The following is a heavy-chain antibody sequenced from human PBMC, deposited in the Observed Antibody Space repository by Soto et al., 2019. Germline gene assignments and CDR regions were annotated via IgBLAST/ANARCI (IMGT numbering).Heavy chain of an antibody. D-gene: IGHD3-22*01. CDR1: GGSFSGYY. V-gene: IGHV4-34*01. CDR2: INHSGST. J-gene: IGHJ4*02. CDR3: ARGTPYYYDSSGYYPDY. Sequence: ASETLSLTCAVYGGSFSGYYWSWIRQPPGKGLEWIGEINHSGSTNYNPSLKSRVTISVDTSKNQFSLKLSSVTAADTAVYYCARGTPYYYDSSGYYPDYWGQGTLVTVSS.